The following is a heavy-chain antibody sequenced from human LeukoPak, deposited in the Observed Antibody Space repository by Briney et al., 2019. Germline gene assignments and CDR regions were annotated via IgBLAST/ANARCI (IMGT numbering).Heavy chain of an antibody. CDR2: IYYSGST. CDR3: ARGGGSGYYNNWFDP. V-gene: IGHV4-59*01. J-gene: IGHJ5*02. CDR1: GGSISSYY. Sequence: PSETLSLTCTVSGGSISSYYWSWIRQPPGKGLEWIGDIYYSGSTNYNPSLKSRVTISVDTSENHFSLKLSSATAADTAVYYCARGGGSGYYNNWFDPWGQGALVTVSS. D-gene: IGHD3-22*01.